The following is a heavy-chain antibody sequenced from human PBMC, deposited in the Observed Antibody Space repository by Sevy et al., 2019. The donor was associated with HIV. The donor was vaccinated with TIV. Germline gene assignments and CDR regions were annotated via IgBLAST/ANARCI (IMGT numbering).Heavy chain of an antibody. CDR2: IKQDGSEK. CDR3: ARAMVPDYYDSSGYYYVAGYYYYGMDV. J-gene: IGHJ6*02. Sequence: GGSLRLSCAASGLTFSSYWMSWVRQAPGKGLEWVANIKQDGSEKYYVDSVKGRFTISRDNAKNSLYLQMNSLRAEDTAVYYCARAMVPDYYDSSGYYYVAGYYYYGMDVWGQGTTVTVSS. CDR1: GLTFSSYW. V-gene: IGHV3-7*03. D-gene: IGHD3-22*01.